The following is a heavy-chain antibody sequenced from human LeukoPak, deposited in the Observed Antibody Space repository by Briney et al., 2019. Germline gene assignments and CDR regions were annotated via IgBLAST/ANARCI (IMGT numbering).Heavy chain of an antibody. CDR3: ARVTTMVRGDNYMDV. V-gene: IGHV4-34*01. CDR1: GGSFSGYY. D-gene: IGHD3-10*01. J-gene: IGHJ6*03. CDR2: INHSGST. Sequence: KPSETLSLTCAVYGGSFSGYYWSWIRQPPGKGLEWIGEINHSGSTNYNPSLKSRVTISVDTSKNQFSLKLSSVTAADTAVYYCARVTTMVRGDNYMDVWGKGTTVTVSS.